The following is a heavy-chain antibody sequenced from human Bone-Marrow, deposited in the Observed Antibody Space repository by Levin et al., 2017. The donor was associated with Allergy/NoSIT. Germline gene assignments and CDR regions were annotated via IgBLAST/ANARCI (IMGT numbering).Heavy chain of an antibody. CDR3: ARAAMGGYGSWFDP. D-gene: IGHD5-12*01. J-gene: IGHJ5*02. CDR2: IIPMFSSA. V-gene: IGHV1-69*06. Sequence: GASVKVSCKSSGGMFSAYAINWVRQAPGQGLEWMGGIIPMFSSANYAQNFQDRLTITADTAANTAYMELSSLRSEDTAVYYCARAAMGGYGSWFDPWGQGTLVTVSS. CDR1: GGMFSAYA.